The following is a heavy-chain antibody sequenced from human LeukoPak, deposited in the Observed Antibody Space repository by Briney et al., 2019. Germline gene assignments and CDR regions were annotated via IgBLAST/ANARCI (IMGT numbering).Heavy chain of an antibody. V-gene: IGHV6-1*01. CDR2: TYYRSKWYN. D-gene: IGHD5-24*01. CDR3: AKATPEGDGYKFRAFDI. J-gene: IGHJ3*02. CDR1: GDSVSNNSAT. Sequence: SQTLSLTCAISGDSVSNNSATWNWSRQSPSRGLEWRGRTYYRSKWYNDYAVSVKSRITIAPDTSKNQVSLQLNSVTPEDTALYYCAKATPEGDGYKFRAFDIWGQGTMVTVSS.